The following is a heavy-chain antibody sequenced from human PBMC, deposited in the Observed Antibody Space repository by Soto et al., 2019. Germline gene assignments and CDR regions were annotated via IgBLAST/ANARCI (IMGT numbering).Heavy chain of an antibody. J-gene: IGHJ4*02. CDR1: GFTFNNHA. Sequence: WGCMRFSCAASGFTFNNHAINWVRQAQGKGLEWLSAIGGNANDIYSADSVKGRFTISRDSSTNTVFLQMNSLRAEDMALYYCANKRCGRWFMGCVDSWGERILVTVSS. CDR3: ANKRCGRWFMGCVDS. D-gene: IGHD2-15*01. CDR2: IGGNANDI. V-gene: IGHV3-23*01.